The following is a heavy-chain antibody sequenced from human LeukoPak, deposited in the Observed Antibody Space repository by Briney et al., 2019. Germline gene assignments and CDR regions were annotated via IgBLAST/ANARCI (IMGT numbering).Heavy chain of an antibody. Sequence: SGTLSLTCAVSGGSISSSNWWSWVRQPPGKGLEWIGEIYHSGSTNYNPSLKSRVTISVDKPKNQFSLKLSSVTAADTAVYYCARVPFGASPLFQHWGQGTLVTVSS. V-gene: IGHV4-4*02. J-gene: IGHJ1*01. D-gene: IGHD1-26*01. CDR2: IYHSGST. CDR3: ARVPFGASPLFQH. CDR1: GGSISSSNW.